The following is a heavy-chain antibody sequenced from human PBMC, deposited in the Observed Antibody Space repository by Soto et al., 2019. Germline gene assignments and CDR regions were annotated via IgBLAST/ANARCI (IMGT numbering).Heavy chain of an antibody. J-gene: IGHJ4*02. D-gene: IGHD3-22*01. CDR1: GFTFSSYG. V-gene: IGHV3-30*18. Sequence: PGGSLRLSCAASGFTFSSYGMHWVRQAPGKGLEWVAVISYDGSNKYYADSVKGRFTISRDNSKNTLYLQMNSLRAEDTAVYYCAKSSGSGYYASDYWGQGTLVTVSS. CDR2: ISYDGSNK. CDR3: AKSSGSGYYASDY.